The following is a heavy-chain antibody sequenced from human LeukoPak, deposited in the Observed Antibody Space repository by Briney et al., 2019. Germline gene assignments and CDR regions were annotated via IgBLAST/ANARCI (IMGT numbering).Heavy chain of an antibody. V-gene: IGHV4-59*01. CDR1: GGSISSYY. D-gene: IGHD3-9*01. J-gene: IGHJ4*02. CDR2: IYYSGST. Sequence: PSETLSLTCTVSGGSISSYYWSWIRQPPGKGLEWIGYIYYSGSTNYNPSLKSRVTISVDTSKNQFSLKLSSVTAADTAVYYCARGQNYDILTGYYSYYFDYWGQGTLVTVSS. CDR3: ARGQNYDILTGYYSYYFDY.